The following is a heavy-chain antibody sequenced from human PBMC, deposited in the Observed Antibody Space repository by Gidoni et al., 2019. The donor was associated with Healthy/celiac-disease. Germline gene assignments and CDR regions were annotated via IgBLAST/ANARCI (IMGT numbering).Heavy chain of an antibody. CDR1: GFTFSDYY. Sequence: QVQLVESGGGLVKPGGSLRLSCAASGFTFSDYYMSWIRQAPGKGLEWFSYISRSGSTIYYADSVKGRFTISRYNAKNSLYLQMNSLRAEDTVVYYCAREVYYYDSSGYYCDAFDIWGQGTMVTVSS. J-gene: IGHJ3*02. D-gene: IGHD3-22*01. V-gene: IGHV3-11*01. CDR2: ISRSGSTI. CDR3: AREVYYYDSSGYYCDAFDI.